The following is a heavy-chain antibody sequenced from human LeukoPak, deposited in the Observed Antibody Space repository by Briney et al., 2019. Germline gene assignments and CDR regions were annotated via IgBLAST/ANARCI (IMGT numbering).Heavy chain of an antibody. J-gene: IGHJ5*02. V-gene: IGHV4-34*01. CDR2: INHSGST. D-gene: IGHD1-26*01. CDR1: GGSISTYY. Sequence: SETLSLTCTVSGGSISTYYWSWIRQPPGKGLEWIGEINHSGSTNYNPSLKSRVTISVDTSKNQFSLKLSSVTAADTAVYYCARDGYSGLYNWFDPWGQGTLVTVSS. CDR3: ARDGYSGLYNWFDP.